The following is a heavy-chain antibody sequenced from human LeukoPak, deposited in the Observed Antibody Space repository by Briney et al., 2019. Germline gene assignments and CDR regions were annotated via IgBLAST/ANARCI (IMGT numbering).Heavy chain of an antibody. CDR2: ISGSSSPI. D-gene: IGHD3-3*01. J-gene: IGHJ6*02. V-gene: IGHV3-48*02. CDR1: GFTFSNYY. Sequence: QPGGSLRLSCAASGFTFSNYYMNWVRQAPGKGLEWVSYISGSSSPIYYADSVKGRFTISRDNAKNSLYLQMNSLRDEDTAVYFCAGAVGWLLYGNIHYYGLDVWGLGTTVTVS. CDR3: AGAVGWLLYGNIHYYGLDV.